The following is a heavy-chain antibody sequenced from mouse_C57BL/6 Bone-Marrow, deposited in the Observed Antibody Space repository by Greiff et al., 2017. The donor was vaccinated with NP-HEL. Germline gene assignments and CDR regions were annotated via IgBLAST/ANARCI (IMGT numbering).Heavy chain of an antibody. CDR3: APHYYGSSWYFDV. V-gene: IGHV1-59*01. CDR2: IDPSDSYT. J-gene: IGHJ1*03. Sequence: VQLQQPGAELVRPGTSVKLSYKASGYTFTSYWMHWVKQRPGQGLEWIGVIDPSDSYTNYNQKFKGKATLTVDTSSSTAYMQLSSLTSEDSAVYYCAPHYYGSSWYFDVWGTGTTVTVSS. D-gene: IGHD1-1*01. CDR1: GYTFTSYW.